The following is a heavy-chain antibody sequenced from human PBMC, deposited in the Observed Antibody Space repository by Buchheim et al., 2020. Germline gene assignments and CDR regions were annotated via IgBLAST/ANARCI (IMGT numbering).Heavy chain of an antibody. J-gene: IGHJ4*02. CDR1: GFTFRSHW. D-gene: IGHD1-26*01. CDR2: INGDGSGI. CDR3: GRVTLGATGLDS. V-gene: IGHV3-74*01. Sequence: EVQLVESGGGLVQPGGSLRLSCAASGFTFRSHWMQWVRQAPGEGLVWVSRINGDGSGITYGDSVKGRFTISRDNAENTLYLQMNSLTAEDTAVYYCGRVTLGATGLDSWGLGTL.